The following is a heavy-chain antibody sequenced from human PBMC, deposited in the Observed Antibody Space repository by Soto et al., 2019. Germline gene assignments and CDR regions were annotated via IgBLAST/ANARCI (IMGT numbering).Heavy chain of an antibody. D-gene: IGHD2-2*01. CDR3: ARGGYCSSTSCYSFDY. CDR2: ISSNGGST. Sequence: EVQLVESGGGLVQPGGSLRLSCAASGFTFSSYAMHWVRQAPGKGLEYVSAISSNGGSTYYANSVKGRFTISRDNSKNTLYLQMGSLRAEDMAVYYCARGGYCSSTSCYSFDYWGQGTLVTVSS. V-gene: IGHV3-64*01. CDR1: GFTFSSYA. J-gene: IGHJ4*02.